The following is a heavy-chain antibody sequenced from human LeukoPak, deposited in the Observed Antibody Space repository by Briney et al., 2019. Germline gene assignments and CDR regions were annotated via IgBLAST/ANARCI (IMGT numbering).Heavy chain of an antibody. V-gene: IGHV3-20*04. J-gene: IGHJ4*02. CDR1: GFTFDDYG. Sequence: GSLRLSCAASGFTFDDYGMSWVRQAPGKGLEWVAGIHWNGGSTGYVDSVKGRFTISRDNAKNSLYLQMNSLRAEDTAIYYCAKCLGPTETQFDYWGQGTLVTVSS. CDR3: AKCLGPTETQFDY. D-gene: IGHD1-26*01. CDR2: IHWNGGST.